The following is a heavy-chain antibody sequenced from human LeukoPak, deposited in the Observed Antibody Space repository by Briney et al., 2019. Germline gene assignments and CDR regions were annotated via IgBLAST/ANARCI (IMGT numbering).Heavy chain of an antibody. CDR3: AGWYSSRWYFSAFDI. J-gene: IGHJ3*02. V-gene: IGHV4-59*08. D-gene: IGHD6-13*01. CDR2: INYSRST. Sequence: PAETLSLTCTASGCTFSSYYLSWIRQPPGKGLEWIGYINYSRSTNYNPSLKNRLTITLGTNNNHFSLMLSSVITADNPVYYCAGWYSSRWYFSAFDIWGQGTMVIVSS. CDR1: GCTFSSYY.